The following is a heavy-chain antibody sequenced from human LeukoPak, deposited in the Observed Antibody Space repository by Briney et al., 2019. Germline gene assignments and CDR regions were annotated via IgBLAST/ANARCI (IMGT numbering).Heavy chain of an antibody. CDR3: ARLRLGELSLFDY. CDR2: INAGNGNT. J-gene: IGHJ4*02. D-gene: IGHD3-16*02. CDR1: GYTFTSYA. Sequence: ASVKVSCKASGYTFTSYAMHWVRQAPGQRLEWMGWINAGNGNTKYSQKFQGRVTITRDTSASTAYMELSSLRSEDTAVYYCARLRLGELSLFDYWGQGTLVTASS. V-gene: IGHV1-3*01.